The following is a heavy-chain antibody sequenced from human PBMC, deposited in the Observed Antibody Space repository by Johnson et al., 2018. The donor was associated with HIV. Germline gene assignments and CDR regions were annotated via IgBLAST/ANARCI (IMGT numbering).Heavy chain of an antibody. Sequence: VQLVESGGGVVQPGGSLRLSCAASGFTFSSYGMHWVRQAPGKGLEWVAFIRYDGSNTYSADSVKGRFTISRDNSKNTLFLQMNSLRDEDTAVYYCAKSAASAGGDDAFDIWGQGTMVTVSS. CDR3: AKSAASAGGDDAFDI. D-gene: IGHD3-16*01. V-gene: IGHV3-30*02. CDR2: IRYDGSNT. CDR1: GFTFSSYG. J-gene: IGHJ3*02.